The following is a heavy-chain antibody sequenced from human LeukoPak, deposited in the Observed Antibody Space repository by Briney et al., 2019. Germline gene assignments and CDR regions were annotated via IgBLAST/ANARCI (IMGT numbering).Heavy chain of an antibody. V-gene: IGHV1-8*02. CDR2: INPNSGNT. D-gene: IGHD3-10*01. J-gene: IGHJ4*02. CDR3: ASGGNYLDY. CDR1: GYTFTGYY. Sequence: GASVKVSCKASGYTFTGYYMHWVRQAPGQGLEWMGWINPNSGNTGYAQKFQGRVTMTRNTSISTAYMELSSRRSEDTAVYYCASGGNYLDYWGQGTLVTVSS.